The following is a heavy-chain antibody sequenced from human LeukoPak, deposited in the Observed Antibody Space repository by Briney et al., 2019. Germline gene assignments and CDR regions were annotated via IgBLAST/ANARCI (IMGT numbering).Heavy chain of an antibody. J-gene: IGHJ4*02. D-gene: IGHD5-18*01. CDR1: GGTFSSYA. Sequence: ASVKVSCKASGGTFSSYAISWVRQAPGQGLEWMGGIIPIFGTANYAQKFQGRVTITADKSTSTAYMELNSLRSEDTAVYYCARAGWIQLWSQPHYFDYWGQGTLVTVSS. CDR2: IIPIFGTA. V-gene: IGHV1-69*06. CDR3: ARAGWIQLWSQPHYFDY.